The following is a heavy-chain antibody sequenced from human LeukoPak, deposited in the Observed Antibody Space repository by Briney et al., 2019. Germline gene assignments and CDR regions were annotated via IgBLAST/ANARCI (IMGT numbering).Heavy chain of an antibody. J-gene: IGHJ2*01. CDR1: GFTFSSYN. Sequence: GGSLRLSCAASGFTFSSYNMKWVRQAPGKGLEWVSYISSSSDSKYYADSVKGRFTISRDNAKNSLNPQMNSLRAEDTAVYYCARRGAMPGHWYFDLWGRGTLVTVSS. CDR2: ISSSSDSK. V-gene: IGHV3-48*04. D-gene: IGHD3-16*01. CDR3: ARRGAMPGHWYFDL.